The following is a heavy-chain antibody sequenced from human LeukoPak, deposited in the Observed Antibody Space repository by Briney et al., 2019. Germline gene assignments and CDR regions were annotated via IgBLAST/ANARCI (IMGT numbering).Heavy chain of an antibody. V-gene: IGHV3-23*01. J-gene: IGHJ4*02. CDR1: GFTFSSYA. CDR2: ISGSGGST. D-gene: IGHD3-10*01. CDR3: AREIFGSGSYPDY. Sequence: GGSLRLSCAASGFTFSSYAMSWVRQAPGKGLEWVSAISGSGGSTYYADSVKGRFTISRDNSKNTVYLQMNSLGGEDTAVYYCAREIFGSGSYPDYWGQGTLVTVSS.